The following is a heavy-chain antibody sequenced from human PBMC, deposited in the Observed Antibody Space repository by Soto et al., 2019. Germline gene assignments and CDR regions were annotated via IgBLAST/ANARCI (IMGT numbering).Heavy chain of an antibody. CDR3: AKDRRFRSYYESAGHYNN. V-gene: IGHV3-23*01. Sequence: EVQLLESGGGLVQPGGSLRLSCVASGFTFKNYAMRWVRRAPGKGLEWFSGISGSGAITYSADSVRGRFTISRDNSKNTLYLHLDSLRAEDTAIYYCAKDRRFRSYYESAGHYNNWGQGTLVTVSS. D-gene: IGHD3-10*01. J-gene: IGHJ4*02. CDR1: GFTFKNYA. CDR2: ISGSGAIT.